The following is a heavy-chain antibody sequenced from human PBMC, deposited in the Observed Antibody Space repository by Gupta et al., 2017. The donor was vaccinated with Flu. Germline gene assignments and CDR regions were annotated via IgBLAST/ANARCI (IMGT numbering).Heavy chain of an antibody. Sequence: EVQLVESGGGLVKPGGSLRLSCAASGFTFSSYSMNWVRQAPGKGLEWVSSISSSSSYRYYADSVKGRFTISRDNAKNSLYLQKNSLRAEETAVYYWARDDFWFMDVWGQGNTVTVSS. CDR3: ARDDFWFMDV. CDR2: ISSSSSYR. CDR1: GFTFSSYS. J-gene: IGHJ6*02. D-gene: IGHD3-3*01. V-gene: IGHV3-21*01.